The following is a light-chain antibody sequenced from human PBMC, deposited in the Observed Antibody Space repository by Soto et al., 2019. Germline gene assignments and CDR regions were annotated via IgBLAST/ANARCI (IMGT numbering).Light chain of an antibody. V-gene: IGLV1-44*01. CDR2: STS. J-gene: IGLJ1*01. Sequence: QSVLTQPPSASGTPGQIVAISCSGRSSNIGSNTVTWYQQLPGTAPKLLIYSTSQRSSGVPGRFSGSKSGASASLSISGLQSEDEADYYCAAWDDRLDVYVFGTGTKV. CDR1: SSNIGSNT. CDR3: AAWDDRLDVYV.